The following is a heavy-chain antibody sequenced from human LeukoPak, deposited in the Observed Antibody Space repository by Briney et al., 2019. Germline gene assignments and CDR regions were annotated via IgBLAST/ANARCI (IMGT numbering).Heavy chain of an antibody. V-gene: IGHV4-34*01. CDR1: GGSFSGYY. D-gene: IGHD3-10*01. J-gene: IGHJ5*02. CDR2: INHSGST. CDR3: ARRGPYYYGSGEFDP. Sequence: SETLSLTCAVYGGSFSGYYWSWIRQPPGKGLEWIGEINHSGSTNYNPSLKSRVTISVDTSKNQFSLKLSSVTAADTAVYYCARRGPYYYGSGEFDPWGQGTLVTVSS.